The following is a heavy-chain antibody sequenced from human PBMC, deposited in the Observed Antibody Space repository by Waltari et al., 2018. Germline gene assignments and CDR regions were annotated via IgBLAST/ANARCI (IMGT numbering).Heavy chain of an antibody. D-gene: IGHD6-19*01. J-gene: IGHJ2*01. CDR3: ARARIAVAGPISYWYFDL. CDR1: GYTFTGYY. CDR2: INPNSGGT. Sequence: QVQLVQSGAEVKKPGASVKVSCKASGYTFTGYYMHWVRQAPGQGLEWMGRINPNSGGTNYAQKFQGRVTMTRDTSISTAYMELSSLRSEDMAVYYCARARIAVAGPISYWYFDLWGRGTLVTVSS. V-gene: IGHV1-2*06.